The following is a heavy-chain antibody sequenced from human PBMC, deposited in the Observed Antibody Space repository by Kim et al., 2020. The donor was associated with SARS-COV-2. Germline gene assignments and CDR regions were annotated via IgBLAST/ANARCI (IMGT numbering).Heavy chain of an antibody. CDR2: ISYDGSNK. V-gene: IGHV3-30*04. D-gene: IGHD3-3*01. J-gene: IGHJ6*02. Sequence: GGSLRLSCAASGFTFSSYAMHWVRQAPGKGLEWVAVISYDGSNKYYADSVKGRFTISRDNSKNTLYLQMNSLRAEDTAVYYCAREQGFGRTYGMDVWGQGTTVTVSS. CDR1: GFTFSSYA. CDR3: AREQGFGRTYGMDV.